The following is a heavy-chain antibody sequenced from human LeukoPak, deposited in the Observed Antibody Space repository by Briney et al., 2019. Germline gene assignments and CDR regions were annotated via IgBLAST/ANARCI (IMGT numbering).Heavy chain of an antibody. CDR1: GFTFSSYA. J-gene: IGHJ4*02. CDR3: VRKRHGSYHFDS. D-gene: IGHD3-10*01. V-gene: IGHV3-23*01. CDR2: ISGDSVHT. Sequence: GGSLRLSCTASGFTFSSYAMSWVRQAPGEGLEWVSSISGDSVHTHYVDSLRGRLTVSRDNSRDTLFLQMNSLRVEDTAVYYCVRKRHGSYHFDSWGRGTLVTVSS.